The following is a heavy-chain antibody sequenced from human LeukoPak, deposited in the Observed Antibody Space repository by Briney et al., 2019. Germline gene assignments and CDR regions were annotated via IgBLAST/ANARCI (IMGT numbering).Heavy chain of an antibody. D-gene: IGHD6-13*01. CDR1: GGSISSYY. CDR2: IYYSGST. Sequence: SETLSLTCTVSGGSISSYYWSWIRQPPGKGLEWIGYIYYSGSTNYNPSLKSRVTISVDTSKNQFSLKLSSVTAADTAVYYCARGQLVPQTYYYYGMDVWGQGTTVTVSS. J-gene: IGHJ6*02. CDR3: ARGQLVPQTYYYYGMDV. V-gene: IGHV4-59*01.